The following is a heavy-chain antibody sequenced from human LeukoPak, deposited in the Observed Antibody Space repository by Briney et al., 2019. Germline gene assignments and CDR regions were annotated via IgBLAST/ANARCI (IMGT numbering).Heavy chain of an antibody. J-gene: IGHJ4*02. V-gene: IGHV3-7*01. Sequence: GGSLRLSCAASGFTFSSSWMSWVRQRPGKGLEWVANIKQDGSDIYYVDSVKGRFTISRDNARDSLYLQMNSLRAEDTAVYYCARDLGLVRGVPTASDYWGQGTLVTVSS. CDR2: IKQDGSDI. D-gene: IGHD3-10*01. CDR1: GFTFSSSW. CDR3: ARDLGLVRGVPTASDY.